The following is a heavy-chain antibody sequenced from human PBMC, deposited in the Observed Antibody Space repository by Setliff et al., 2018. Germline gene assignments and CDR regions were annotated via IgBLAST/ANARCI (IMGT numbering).Heavy chain of an antibody. CDR3: AREVLSTVVAWDY. V-gene: IGHV1-3*01. J-gene: IGHJ4*02. D-gene: IGHD4-17*01. Sequence: ASVKVSCKASRYTFTSYGVHWVRQAPGQRLEWMGWINAANGNTKYSQKFQGRVTMTRDTSISTAYMDLSRLTSDDTAVYYCAREVLSTVVAWDYWGQGTLVTVSS. CDR1: RYTFTSYG. CDR2: INAANGNT.